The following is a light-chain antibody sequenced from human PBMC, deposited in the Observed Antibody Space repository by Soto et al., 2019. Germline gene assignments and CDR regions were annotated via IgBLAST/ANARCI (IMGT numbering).Light chain of an antibody. Sequence: QSALTQPASVSGSPGQSITISCTGTSSDVGSYNLVSWYQQHPGKAPQLMIYEGSKRPSGVSNRFSGSKSGNTASLTISGLQAEDGADYYCCSYASSTTFYVFGTGTKLTVL. CDR1: SSDVGSYNL. J-gene: IGLJ1*01. V-gene: IGLV2-23*01. CDR3: CSYASSTTFYV. CDR2: EGS.